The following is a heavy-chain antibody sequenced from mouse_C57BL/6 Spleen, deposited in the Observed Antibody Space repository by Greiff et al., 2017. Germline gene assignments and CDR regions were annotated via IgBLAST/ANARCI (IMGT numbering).Heavy chain of an antibody. D-gene: IGHD2-4*01. CDR1: GFSLTSYG. V-gene: IGHV2-2*01. CDR2: IRRGGST. J-gene: IGHJ4*01. Sequence: QVQLKQPGPGLVQPSPSLSITCTVSGFSLTSYGVHWVRQSPGQGLEWLGVIRRGGSTDYNAAFISRLSISKDNSKSQVFFKMSSLQADDTAIYYCASYDYDGFYAMDYWGQGTSGTVSS. CDR3: ASYDYDGFYAMDY.